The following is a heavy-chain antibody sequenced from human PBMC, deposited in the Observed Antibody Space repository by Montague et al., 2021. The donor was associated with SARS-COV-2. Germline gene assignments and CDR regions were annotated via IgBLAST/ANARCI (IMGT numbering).Heavy chain of an antibody. Sequence: SETLSLTCAVYSGSLSGYYWSWIRQAPGKGLEWIGEINYSGGTYYNPSLTSRVTISVDTSESQFSLKMTSVTAADTAVYYCARLESYWRSLDYWGQGTRVTVSS. CDR3: ARLESYWRSLDY. CDR1: SGSLSGYY. V-gene: IGHV4-34*01. D-gene: IGHD2-8*02. J-gene: IGHJ4*02. CDR2: INYSGGT.